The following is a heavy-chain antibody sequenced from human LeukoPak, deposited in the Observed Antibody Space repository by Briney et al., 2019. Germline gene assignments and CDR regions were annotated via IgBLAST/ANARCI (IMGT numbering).Heavy chain of an antibody. Sequence: GESLKISCKGSGYSFSTYWIAWVRQMPGKGLEWMGIIYLGDSSTRYSPSFQGQVTISADKSISTAYLRWSSLKASDTAMYYCARPAGSSGFLDYWGQGTLVTVSS. D-gene: IGHD3-22*01. V-gene: IGHV5-51*01. CDR2: IYLGDSST. J-gene: IGHJ4*02. CDR3: ARPAGSSGFLDY. CDR1: GYSFSTYW.